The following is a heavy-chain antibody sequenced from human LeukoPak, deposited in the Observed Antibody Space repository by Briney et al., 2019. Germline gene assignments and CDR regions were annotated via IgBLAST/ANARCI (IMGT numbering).Heavy chain of an antibody. J-gene: IGHJ4*02. D-gene: IGHD2-8*01. V-gene: IGHV3-23*01. CDR2: IGGSGGST. CDR3: AKSHALMVYAPDFGY. CDR1: GFTLSSYA. Sequence: PGGSLRLSCAASGFTLSSYAMSWVRQAPGKGLEWVSAIGGSGGSTYYADSVKGRFTISRDNSKNTLYLQMNSLRAEDTAVYYCAKSHALMVYAPDFGYWGQGTLVTVSS.